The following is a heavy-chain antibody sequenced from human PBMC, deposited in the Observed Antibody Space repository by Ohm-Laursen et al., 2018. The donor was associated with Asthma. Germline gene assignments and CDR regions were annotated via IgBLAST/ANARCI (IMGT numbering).Heavy chain of an antibody. V-gene: IGHV4-59*02. CDR3: ARLDWVQSMFDS. CDR2: MSYRGGI. CDR1: GASVGDSTWS. D-gene: IGHD3-9*01. Sequence: ETLSLTCVVSGASVGDSTWSWSWVRQPPGKELQFIAYMSYRGGINYNPSLQSRVTLSIDTSKNQVSLRLISVTAADSALYFCARLDWVQSMFDSWGQGNLVTVSS. J-gene: IGHJ4*02.